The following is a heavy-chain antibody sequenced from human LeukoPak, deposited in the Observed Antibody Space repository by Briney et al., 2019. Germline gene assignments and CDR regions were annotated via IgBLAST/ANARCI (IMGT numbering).Heavy chain of an antibody. CDR2: ISSSGSTI. J-gene: IGHJ4*02. CDR1: GFTFSDYY. CDR3: ARVRTIFGVVIPEFDY. Sequence: GGSLRLSCAASGFTFSDYYMSWIRRAPGKGLEWVSYISSSGSTIYYADSVKGRFTISRDNAKNSLYLQMNSLRAEDTAVYYCARVRTIFGVVIPEFDYWGQGTLVTVSS. V-gene: IGHV3-11*04. D-gene: IGHD3-3*01.